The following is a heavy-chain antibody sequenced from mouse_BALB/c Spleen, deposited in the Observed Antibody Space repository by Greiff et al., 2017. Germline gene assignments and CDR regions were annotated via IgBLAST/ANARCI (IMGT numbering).Heavy chain of an antibody. CDR3: ERSGYEYDGAWFAY. J-gene: IGHJ3*01. D-gene: IGHD2-4*01. CDR1: GYTFTDYN. V-gene: IGHV1-18*01. CDR2: INPNNGGT. Sequence: EVQLQQSGPELVKPGASVKIPCKASGYTFTDYNMDWVKQSHGKSLEWIGDINPNNGGTIYNQKFKGKATLTVDKSSSTAYMELRSLTSEDTAVYYCERSGYEYDGAWFAYWGQGTLVTVSA.